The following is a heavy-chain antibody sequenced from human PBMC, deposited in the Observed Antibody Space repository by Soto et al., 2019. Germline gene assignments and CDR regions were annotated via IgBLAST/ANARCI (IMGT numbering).Heavy chain of an antibody. CDR1: GFNFINDA. CDR3: EEAVAGTFDY. J-gene: IGHJ4*02. Sequence: GGSLTLSWAASGFNFINDAISCVRHARGKGREWVSVITGSGANTYYADSVKGRFTISRDNSKKLLYLQMNSLRDEERAVYYCEEAVAGTFDYWGQGTLVTVSS. CDR2: ITGSGANT. D-gene: IGHD6-19*01. V-gene: IGHV3-23*01.